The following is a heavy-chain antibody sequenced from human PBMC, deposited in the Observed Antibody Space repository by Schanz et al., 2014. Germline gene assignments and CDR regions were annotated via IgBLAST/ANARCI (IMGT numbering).Heavy chain of an antibody. V-gene: IGHV1-18*01. D-gene: IGHD5-12*01. CDR3: ARDFSAYVGNYFDY. CDR1: GYTFTSYG. J-gene: IGHJ4*02. CDR2: INGYNGHT. Sequence: QILLVQPGPEVKKPGASVKVSCKASGYTFTSYGITWVRQAPGQGLEWMGWINGYNGHTLYAQKFQGRVTMTTDTSTSTSYMELTSLRFDDTAVYYCARDFSAYVGNYFDYWGQGTLVTVSS.